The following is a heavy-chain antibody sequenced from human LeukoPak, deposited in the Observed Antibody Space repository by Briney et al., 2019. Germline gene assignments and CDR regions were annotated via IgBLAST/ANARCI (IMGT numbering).Heavy chain of an antibody. CDR1: GFTFSSYA. D-gene: IGHD6-19*01. Sequence: GGSLRLSCAASGFTFSSYAMSWVRQAPGKGPEWGSVIYSGGSTDYADSVKGRFTISRDNSKNTLYLQMSSLRAEDTAVYYCARDGGSGWSSAFFDHWGQGTLVTVSS. CDR2: IYSGGST. J-gene: IGHJ5*02. V-gene: IGHV3-53*01. CDR3: ARDGGSGWSSAFFDH.